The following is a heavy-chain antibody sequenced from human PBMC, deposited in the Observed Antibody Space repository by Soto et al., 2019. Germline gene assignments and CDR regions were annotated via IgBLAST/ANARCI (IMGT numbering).Heavy chain of an antibody. V-gene: IGHV1-2*02. CDR2: INPNSGGT. CDR1: GYTFTGYY. Sequence: ASVKVSCKASGYTFTGYYMHWVRQAPGQGLEWMGWINPNSGGTNYAQKFQGRVTMTRDTSISTAYMELSGLRSDDTADDTAVYYCAKSNYGGDDYFQYGLDVWGQGTTVTVSS. J-gene: IGHJ6*02. D-gene: IGHD2-21*02. CDR3: VYYCAKSNYGGDDYFQYGLDV.